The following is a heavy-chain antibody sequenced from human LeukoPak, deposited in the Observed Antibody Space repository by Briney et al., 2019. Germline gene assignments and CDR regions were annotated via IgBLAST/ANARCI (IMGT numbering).Heavy chain of an antibody. Sequence: GASVKVSCKVSGYTLTELSMHWVRQAPGKGLEWMGGFDPEDGETIYAQKFQGRVTMTEDTSTDTAYIELSRLRSEDTAVYYCATLEVLPQVFDYWGQGTLVTVSS. CDR1: GYTLTELS. V-gene: IGHV1-24*01. CDR3: ATLEVLPQVFDY. CDR2: FDPEDGET. J-gene: IGHJ4*02.